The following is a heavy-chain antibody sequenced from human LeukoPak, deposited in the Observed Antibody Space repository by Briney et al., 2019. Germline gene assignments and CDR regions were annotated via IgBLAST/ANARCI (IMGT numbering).Heavy chain of an antibody. CDR1: GGSISSGDKY. V-gene: IGHV4-30-4*01. CDR2: IYYSGST. CDR3: ARVTRWAGLDF. D-gene: IGHD2-21*02. J-gene: IGHJ4*02. Sequence: SETLSLTCNVSGGSISSGDKYWSWLRQPPGKGLEWIGYIYYSGSTYYNPSLKSRLTISVDTSESQFSLHLTSVTAADTAVYFCARVTRWAGLDFWGQGTLVTVSS.